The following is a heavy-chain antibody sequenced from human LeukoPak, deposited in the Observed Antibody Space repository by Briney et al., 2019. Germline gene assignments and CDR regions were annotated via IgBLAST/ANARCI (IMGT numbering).Heavy chain of an antibody. CDR2: MSGSGDGT. V-gene: IGHV3-23*01. CDR3: AKMMGQRLYDYCMDV. J-gene: IGHJ6*03. CDR1: GFAFSNFA. D-gene: IGHD3-16*01. Sequence: GGSLRLSCAASGFAFSNFAMSWVRQAPGKGLEWVSAMSGSGDGTYYADSVRGRFTISRDNSKNTLYLQMNSLRAEDTAVYYCAKMMGQRLYDYCMDVWGKGTTVTVSS.